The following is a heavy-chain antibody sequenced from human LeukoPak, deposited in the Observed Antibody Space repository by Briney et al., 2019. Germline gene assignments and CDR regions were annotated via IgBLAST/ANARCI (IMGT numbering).Heavy chain of an antibody. CDR3: ARDNDGGTTVTTPYFDY. D-gene: IGHD4-17*01. V-gene: IGHV3-30-3*01. Sequence: GGSLRLSCAASGFTFSSYAMHWVRQAPGKGLEWVAVTSYDGSNKYYADSVKGRFTISRDNSKNTLYLQMNSLRAEDTAVYYCARDNDGGTTVTTPYFDYWGQGTLVTVSS. CDR1: GFTFSSYA. CDR2: TSYDGSNK. J-gene: IGHJ4*02.